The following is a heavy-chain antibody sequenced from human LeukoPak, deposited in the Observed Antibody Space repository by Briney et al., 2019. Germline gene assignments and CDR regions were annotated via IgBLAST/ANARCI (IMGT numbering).Heavy chain of an antibody. J-gene: IGHJ4*02. CDR2: ISGSGGST. CDR1: GFTFSSYA. CDR3: ATDALEYDSSGYWAENDY. D-gene: IGHD3-22*01. Sequence: GGSLRLSCAASGFTFSSYAMSWVRQAPGKGLEWVSAISGSGGSTYYADSVKGRFTISRDNSKNTLCLQMNSLRAEDTAVYYCATDALEYDSSGYWAENDYWGQGTLVTVSS. V-gene: IGHV3-23*01.